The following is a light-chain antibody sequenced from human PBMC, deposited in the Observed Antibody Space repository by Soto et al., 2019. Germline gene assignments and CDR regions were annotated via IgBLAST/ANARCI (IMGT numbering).Light chain of an antibody. CDR2: GTT. J-gene: IGLJ2*01. Sequence: QSVLTQPPSVSGAPGQRVTISCTWSRSNIGAGYDVHWYQQLPGRAPKLLIYGTTNRPSGVPDRFSGSKSGTSASLAITGLQAEDEADYYCLSFDSSLSVVFGGGTKVTVL. V-gene: IGLV1-40*01. CDR1: RSNIGAGYD. CDR3: LSFDSSLSVV.